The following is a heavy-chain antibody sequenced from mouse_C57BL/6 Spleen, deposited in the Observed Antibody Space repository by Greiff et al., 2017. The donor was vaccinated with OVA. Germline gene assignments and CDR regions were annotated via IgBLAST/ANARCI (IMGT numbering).Heavy chain of an antibody. Sequence: VQLVESGAELVKPGASVKMSCKASGYTFTTYPIEWMKQNHGKSLEWIGNFHPYNDDTKYNEKFKGKATLTVEKSSSTVYLELSRLTSDDSAVYYCARRSNYEGYFDYWGQGTTLTVSS. J-gene: IGHJ2*01. CDR1: GYTFTTYP. D-gene: IGHD2-5*01. CDR2: FHPYNDDT. CDR3: ARRSNYEGYFDY. V-gene: IGHV1-47*01.